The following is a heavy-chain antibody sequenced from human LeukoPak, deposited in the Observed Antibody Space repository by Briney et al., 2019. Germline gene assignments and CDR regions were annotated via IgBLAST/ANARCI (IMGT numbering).Heavy chain of an antibody. D-gene: IGHD2-21*01. CDR2: ISSSGSPI. V-gene: IGHV3-11*04. Sequence: GGSLRLSCATSGFTFSDYYMSWIRQAPGKGLEWVSYISSSGSPIYYADSVKGRFTISRDNAKNSLFLQMNSLRAEDTAVYYCARGLIVHGGIHDAWGQGTLVTVSS. CDR3: ARGLIVHGGIHDA. CDR1: GFTFSDYY. J-gene: IGHJ4*02.